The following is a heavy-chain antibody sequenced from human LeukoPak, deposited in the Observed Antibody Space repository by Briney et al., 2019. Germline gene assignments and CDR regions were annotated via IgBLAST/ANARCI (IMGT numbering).Heavy chain of an antibody. Sequence: PSETLSLTCAVYGGSFSGYYWSWIRQPPGKGLEWIGEINHSGSTNYNPSLKSRVTISVDTSKNQFSLKLSSVTAADTAVYYCARAHYYDSSGYYYVTSFNPRLDVWGQGTTVTVSS. J-gene: IGHJ6*02. CDR1: GGSFSGYY. V-gene: IGHV4-34*01. CDR2: INHSGST. D-gene: IGHD3-22*01. CDR3: ARAHYYDSSGYYYVTSFNPRLDV.